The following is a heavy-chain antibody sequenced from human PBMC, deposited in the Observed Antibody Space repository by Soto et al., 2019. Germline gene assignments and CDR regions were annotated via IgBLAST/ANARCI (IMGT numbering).Heavy chain of an antibody. J-gene: IGHJ6*03. CDR3: ARKAEVVPAPIEVVTTEPRGAHYRDV. CDR1: GYGFTSYW. V-gene: IGHV5-51*01. D-gene: IGHD2-2*01. Sequence: PGESLKISCKGSGYGFTSYWIGWVRQMPGKGLEWMGIIYPGDSDTRYSPSFQGQVTISADKSISTAYLQWSSLKASDTGMCYCARKAEVVPAPIEVVTTEPRGAHYRDVGGKGPTVPVPS. CDR2: IYPGDSDT.